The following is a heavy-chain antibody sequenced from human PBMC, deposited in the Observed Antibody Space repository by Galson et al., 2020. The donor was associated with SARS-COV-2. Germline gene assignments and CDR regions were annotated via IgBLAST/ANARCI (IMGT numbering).Heavy chain of an antibody. CDR3: AKDLLWGSSSSGGDFQH. CDR2: IWYDGSNK. J-gene: IGHJ1*01. V-gene: IGHV3-33*06. Sequence: GGSLRLSCAASGFTFSSYGMHWVRQAPGKGLEWVAVIWYDGSNKYYADSVKGRFTISRDNSKNTLYLQMNSLRAEDTAVYYCAKDLLWGSSSSGGDFQHWGQGTLVTVSS. CDR1: GFTFSSYG. D-gene: IGHD6-6*01.